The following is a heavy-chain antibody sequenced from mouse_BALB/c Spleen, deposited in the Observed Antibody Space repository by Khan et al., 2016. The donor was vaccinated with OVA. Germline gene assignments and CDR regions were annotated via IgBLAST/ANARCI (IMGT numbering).Heavy chain of an antibody. CDR2: INPTSGYT. J-gene: IGHJ2*01. CDR3: ARDRIDY. V-gene: IGHV1-7*01. CDR1: GYTFTSYW. Sequence: QVRLQQSGAELAKPGASVKMSCKASGYTFTSYWMHWIKQRPGQGLEWIGYINPTSGYTDYNQKFKDKATLTADKSSSTAYMQLSSLTSDDSAVYYCARDRIDYWGQGTALTLSS.